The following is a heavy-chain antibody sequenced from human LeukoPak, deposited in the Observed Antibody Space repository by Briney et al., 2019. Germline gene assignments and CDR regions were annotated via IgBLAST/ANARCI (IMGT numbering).Heavy chain of an antibody. V-gene: IGHV3-7*03. J-gene: IGHJ6*02. CDR1: GFTFSSYW. Sequence: GGSLRLSFAASGFTFSSYWMNWARQAPGKGLEWVASINHNGNVNYYVDSVKGRFTISRDNAKNSLYLQMSNLRAEDTAVYFCARGGGLDVWGQGATVTVSS. D-gene: IGHD3-16*01. CDR2: INHNGNVN. CDR3: ARGGGLDV.